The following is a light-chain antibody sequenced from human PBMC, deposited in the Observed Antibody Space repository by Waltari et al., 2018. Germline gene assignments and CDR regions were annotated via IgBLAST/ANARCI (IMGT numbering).Light chain of an antibody. CDR1: SRPSYHA. CDR2: LDGDGSH. CDR3: QTWGPGIRV. V-gene: IGLV4-69*01. J-gene: IGLJ3*02. Sequence: LVLTHSPSVSPSLAASVKLPCTLPSRPSYHAIAWPPQQSEKGPRFLLKLDGDGSHNKGDRIPDRFSGSSSGGERYLTISSLQSEDEADDYCQTWGPGIRVFGGGTKVTVL.